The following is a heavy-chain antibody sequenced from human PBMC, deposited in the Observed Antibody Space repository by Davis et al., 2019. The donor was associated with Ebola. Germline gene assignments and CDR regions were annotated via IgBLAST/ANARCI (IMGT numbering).Heavy chain of an antibody. V-gene: IGHV3-7*01. D-gene: IGHD2-2*01. Sequence: GESLKISCAASGFRFSNYYVSWVRQAPGKGLEWVANMKPDGSEEYYVGSVKGRFTISRDNAKTSLYLQMNSLRAEDTALYYCARSSYQPDWWGQGTLVTVSS. CDR2: MKPDGSEE. CDR1: GFRFSNYY. J-gene: IGHJ4*02. CDR3: ARSSYQPDW.